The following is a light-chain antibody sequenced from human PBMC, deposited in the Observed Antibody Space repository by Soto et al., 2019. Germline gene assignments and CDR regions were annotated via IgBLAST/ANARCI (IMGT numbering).Light chain of an antibody. Sequence: EIVRKLSVATLSVTQGETTGLYIRASQSINSDVAWYQQKVGQTPRLLIHGASTRATGTPARFSGAGSGTDFTLTISSLEPEDFAVYYCQQRYNWPLTFGGGTKVDI. J-gene: IGKJ4*01. V-gene: IGKV3-11*01. CDR1: QSINSD. CDR2: GAS. CDR3: QQRYNWPLT.